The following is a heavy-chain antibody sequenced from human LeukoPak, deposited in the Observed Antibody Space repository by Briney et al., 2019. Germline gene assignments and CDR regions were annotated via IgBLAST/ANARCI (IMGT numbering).Heavy chain of an antibody. CDR1: GFSVSGTH. CDR2: MYTGGTT. D-gene: IGHD3-16*01. Sequence: GGSLRLSCAASGFSVSGTHMSWVRQAPGKGLEWVSAMYTGGTTYYADPVQGRFTIYRDNSKNTLYLQMSSLRAEDTAVYYCAKDEATSGGGLASWGQGTLVSVSS. CDR3: AKDEATSGGGLAS. J-gene: IGHJ4*02. V-gene: IGHV3-53*01.